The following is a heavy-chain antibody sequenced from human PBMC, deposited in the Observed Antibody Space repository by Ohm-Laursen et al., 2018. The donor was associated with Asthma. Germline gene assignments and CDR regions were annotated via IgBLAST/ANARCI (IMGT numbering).Heavy chain of an antibody. CDR3: ATNLPYEAENY. J-gene: IGHJ4*02. V-gene: IGHV3-21*04. D-gene: IGHD3-16*01. CDR2: ISTASTFI. Sequence: SLRLSCSASGYTFSRYSIHWVRQVPGKGLEWVASISTASTFIYYADSVRGRFTTSRDNAKNSVYLQINSLRAEDTAVYYCATNLPYEAENYWGQGTLVTVSS. CDR1: GYTFSRYS.